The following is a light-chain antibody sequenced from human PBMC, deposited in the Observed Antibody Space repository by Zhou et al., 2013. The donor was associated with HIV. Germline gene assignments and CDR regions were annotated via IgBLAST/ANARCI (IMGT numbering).Light chain of an antibody. CDR1: QSVSNW. CDR3: QQYSSQPIT. J-gene: IGKJ5*01. Sequence: DIQMTQSPSSLSASVGDRVTITCRASQSVSNWLAWYQQRPGKAPKLLIYKASVLQGGVPSRFSGSGSGTEFTLTISSLQPDDYATYYCQQYSSQPITFGQGTRLEI. CDR2: KAS. V-gene: IGKV1-5*03.